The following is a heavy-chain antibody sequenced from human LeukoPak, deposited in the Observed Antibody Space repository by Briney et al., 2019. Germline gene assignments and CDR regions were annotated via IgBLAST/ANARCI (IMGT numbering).Heavy chain of an antibody. CDR1: GFTFSSYE. CDR2: ISGRGDST. D-gene: IGHD6-13*01. CDR3: AKAIAAPVWYFDL. Sequence: PGGSLRLSCAASGFTFSSYEMNWVRQAPGKGLEWVSTISGRGDSTYYADSVKGRFTISRDNSRNTLYLQMNTLRAEDTAVYYCAKAIAAPVWYFDLWGRGTLVTVSS. V-gene: IGHV3-23*01. J-gene: IGHJ2*01.